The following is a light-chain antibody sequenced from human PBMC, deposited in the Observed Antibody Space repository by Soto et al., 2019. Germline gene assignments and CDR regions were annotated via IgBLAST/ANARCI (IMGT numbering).Light chain of an antibody. CDR3: CSYAGGSIFVV. V-gene: IGLV2-23*02. J-gene: IGLJ2*01. Sequence: QSALTQPASVSGSPGQSVTISCSGTSNDVGRYNLVSWYQQHPCQAPKLMISEVTKRPSGVSNRFSGSKSGNTASLTISGLHAEDEADYYCCSYAGGSIFVVFGGGTKLTVL. CDR1: SNDVGRYNL. CDR2: EVT.